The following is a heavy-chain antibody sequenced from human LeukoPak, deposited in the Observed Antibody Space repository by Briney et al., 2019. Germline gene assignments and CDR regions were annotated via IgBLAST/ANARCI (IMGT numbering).Heavy chain of an antibody. CDR3: ARDRKSEIGGAIAGHYMDV. J-gene: IGHJ6*03. D-gene: IGHD3-16*02. Sequence: ASVKVSCKASGYTFTTYYMHWVRQAPGQGLEWIGIIKPGDSVTSYSQNFKGRVTMTRDMSTTTAYMEMTSLRSDDTAVYYCARDRKSEIGGAIAGHYMDVWGKGTTVTVSS. CDR1: GYTFTTYY. CDR2: IKPGDSVT. V-gene: IGHV1-46*01.